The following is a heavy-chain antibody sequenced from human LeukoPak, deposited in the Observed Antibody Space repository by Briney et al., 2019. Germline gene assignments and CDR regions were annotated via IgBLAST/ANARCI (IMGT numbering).Heavy chain of an antibody. CDR3: AKRLDY. CDR1: GFTFSDYA. CDR2: ISSSGSYI. J-gene: IGHJ4*02. D-gene: IGHD6-25*01. Sequence: GGSLRLSCAASGFTFSDYAMNWVRQVPGKGLEWVASISSSGSYIYYADSVKGRCTISRDNAKNSVYLQLNCLRAEDTAVYYCAKRLDYWGQGTLVTVSS. V-gene: IGHV3-21*01.